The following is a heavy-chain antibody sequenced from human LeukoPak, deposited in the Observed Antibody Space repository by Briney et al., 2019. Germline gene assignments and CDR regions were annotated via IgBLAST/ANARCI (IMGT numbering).Heavy chain of an antibody. CDR3: ARLSPDWSAI. J-gene: IGHJ3*02. CDR1: SGSISGSINY. Sequence: PSETLSLFCSVSSGSISGSINYWGWIRQPPGKGLEWIGSIYYSGNTYYNPSLKSRVTISVDTSKNQFSLKLRSVTAADTAVYYCARLSPDWSAIWGQGTKVTVSS. D-gene: IGHD3-3*01. CDR2: IYYSGNT. V-gene: IGHV4-39*01.